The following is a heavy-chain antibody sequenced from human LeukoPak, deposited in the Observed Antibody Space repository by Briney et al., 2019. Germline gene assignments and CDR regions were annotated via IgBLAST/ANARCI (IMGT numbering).Heavy chain of an antibody. D-gene: IGHD6-19*01. CDR1: GGSFSGFF. Sequence: SETLSLTCAVYGGSFSGFFWSWIRQPPGKGLEWIGEINHSGSTNYNPSLKSRVTISVDTSKNQFSLRLSSVTAADTAVYYCARELPIAVSGTVVDYWGQGTLVTVSS. CDR2: INHSGST. V-gene: IGHV4-34*01. CDR3: ARELPIAVSGTVVDY. J-gene: IGHJ4*02.